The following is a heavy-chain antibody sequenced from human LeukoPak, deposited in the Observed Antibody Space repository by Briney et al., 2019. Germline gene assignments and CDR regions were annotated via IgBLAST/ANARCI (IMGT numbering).Heavy chain of an antibody. CDR2: IYTTGST. Sequence: PSETLSLTCTVSGGSISSYYWSWIRQPPRKGLDWIGYIYTTGSTEYNPSLKSRVTISVDTSKNQLSLNLSSVTAADTAVYYCARRGTIFGPKSLWGRGTLVTVSS. J-gene: IGHJ2*01. CDR3: ARRGTIFGPKSL. V-gene: IGHV4-4*09. D-gene: IGHD3-3*01. CDR1: GGSISSYY.